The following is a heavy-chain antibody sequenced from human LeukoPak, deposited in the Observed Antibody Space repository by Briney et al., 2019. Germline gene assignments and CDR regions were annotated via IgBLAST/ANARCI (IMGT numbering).Heavy chain of an antibody. CDR1: GFTFSSYS. V-gene: IGHV3-21*01. CDR2: ISGSSSYI. D-gene: IGHD3-9*01. J-gene: IGHJ4*02. CDR3: ARVHYDILTGHSPDY. Sequence: GGSLRLSCAASGFTFSSYSMNWVRQAPGKGLEWVSSISGSSSYIYYADSVKGRFTISRDNAKNSLYLQMNSLRAEDTALYYCARVHYDILTGHSPDYWGQGTLVTVSS.